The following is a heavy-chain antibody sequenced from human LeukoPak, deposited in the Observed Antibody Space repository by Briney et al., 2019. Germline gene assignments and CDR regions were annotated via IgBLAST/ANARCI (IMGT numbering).Heavy chain of an antibody. Sequence: ASVKVSCKASGYTFTSYDINWVRQATGQGLEWMGWMNPNSGNTGYAQKFQGRVTMTRNTSISTAYMELSSLRSEDTAVYYCARAISGPRIVAARRLRYFDLRGRGTLVTVSS. CDR3: ARAISGPRIVAARRLRYFDL. CDR1: GYTFTSYD. D-gene: IGHD6-6*01. CDR2: MNPNSGNT. V-gene: IGHV1-8*01. J-gene: IGHJ2*01.